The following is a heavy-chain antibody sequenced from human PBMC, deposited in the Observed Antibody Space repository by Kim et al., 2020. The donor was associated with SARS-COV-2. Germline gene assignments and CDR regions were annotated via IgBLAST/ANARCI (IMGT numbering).Heavy chain of an antibody. V-gene: IGHV1-69*13. Sequence: SVKVSCKASGGTFSSYAISWVRQAPGQGLEWMGGIIPIFGTANYAQKFQGRVTITADESTSTAYMELSSLRSEDTAVYYCARGPGQLLWAEYFQHWGQGTLVTVSS. D-gene: IGHD2-2*01. CDR1: GGTFSSYA. J-gene: IGHJ1*01. CDR3: ARGPGQLLWAEYFQH. CDR2: IIPIFGTA.